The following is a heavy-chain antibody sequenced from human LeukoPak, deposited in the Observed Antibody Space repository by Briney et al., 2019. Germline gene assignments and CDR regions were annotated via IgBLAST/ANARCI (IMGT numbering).Heavy chain of an antibody. D-gene: IGHD1-26*01. CDR3: AGGRWISGSYYNFDY. V-gene: IGHV4-59*01. J-gene: IGHJ4*02. CDR2: IDHTGIT. Sequence: SETLSLTCTVSDDSITIYYWSWIRQPPGKGLEWIGYIDHTGITNYNPSLNSRVTISRDTSKNHFSLELSSATAADTAVYFCAGGRWISGSYYNFDYWGQGTLVTVSS. CDR1: DDSITIYY.